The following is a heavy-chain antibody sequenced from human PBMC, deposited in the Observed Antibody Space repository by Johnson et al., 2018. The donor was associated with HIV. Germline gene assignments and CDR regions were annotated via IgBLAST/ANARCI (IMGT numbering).Heavy chain of an antibody. Sequence: VQLVESGGGLVKPGGSLRLSCAASGFTFSDYYMSWIRQAPGKGLEWVANIKQAGSEKYYVDSVKGRFTISRDNAKNSLYLQMNSLRAEDTAVYYCASGGGYEADDAFDIWGQGTMVTVSS. D-gene: IGHD1-26*01. CDR3: ASGGGYEADDAFDI. V-gene: IGHV3-7*01. CDR2: IKQAGSEK. J-gene: IGHJ3*02. CDR1: GFTFSDYY.